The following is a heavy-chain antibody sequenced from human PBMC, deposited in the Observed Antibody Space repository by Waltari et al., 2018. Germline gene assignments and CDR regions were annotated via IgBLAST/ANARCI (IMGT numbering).Heavy chain of an antibody. D-gene: IGHD3-3*01. V-gene: IGHV4-34*01. CDR1: GGSFSGYY. CDR3: ARHPYDFWSGYYLPFDY. J-gene: IGHJ4*02. Sequence: QVQLQQWGAGLLKPSETLSLTCAVYGGSFSGYYWSWIRKPPGKGLEWIGEINHSGSTNYNPSLKSRVTISVDTSKNQFSLKLSSVTAADTAVYYCARHPYDFWSGYYLPFDYWGQGTLVTVSS. CDR2: INHSGST.